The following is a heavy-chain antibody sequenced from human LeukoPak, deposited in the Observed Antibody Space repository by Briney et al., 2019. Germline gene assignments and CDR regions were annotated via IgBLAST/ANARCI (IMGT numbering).Heavy chain of an antibody. CDR2: IKSDGSST. V-gene: IGHV3-74*01. Sequence: GGSLRLSCAASGFTFGTHWMHWVRQVPGKGLLWVSRIKSDGSSTTYADSVRGRFTISRDNAKNTLYLQMNSLRAEDTAVYYCARGGGDTYYGFYWGRGLLVTVSS. CDR3: ARGGGDTYYGFY. CDR1: GFTFGTHW. D-gene: IGHD3-22*01. J-gene: IGHJ4*02.